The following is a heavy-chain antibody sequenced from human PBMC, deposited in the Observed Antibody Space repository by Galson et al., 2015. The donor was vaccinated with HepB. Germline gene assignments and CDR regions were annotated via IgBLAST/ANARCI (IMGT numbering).Heavy chain of an antibody. CDR3: ARDGGKYQPGVYFDY. D-gene: IGHD2-2*01. J-gene: IGHJ4*02. CDR1: GGSISSYY. V-gene: IGHV4-59*01. CDR2: IYYSGST. Sequence: SETLSLTCTVSGGSISSYYWSWIRQPPGKGLEWIGYIYYSGSTNYNPSLKSRVTISVDTSKNQFSLKLSSVTAADTAVYYCARDGGKYQPGVYFDYWGQGTLVTVSS.